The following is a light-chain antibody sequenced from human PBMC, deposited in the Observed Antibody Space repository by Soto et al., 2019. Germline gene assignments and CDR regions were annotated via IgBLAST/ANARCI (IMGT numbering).Light chain of an antibody. V-gene: IGKV3-15*01. Sequence: EKMLTQSTAAVSVSRGERATLSCRASQSVSRDLAWYQQKPGQAPRLLIYGASTRAPSIPARFSGSGSGTDFTLTISSLQSEDFAVYYCQQYDEWPTCRFGHRTKVDI. CDR3: QQYDEWPTCR. CDR2: GAS. CDR1: QSVSRD. J-gene: IGKJ1*01.